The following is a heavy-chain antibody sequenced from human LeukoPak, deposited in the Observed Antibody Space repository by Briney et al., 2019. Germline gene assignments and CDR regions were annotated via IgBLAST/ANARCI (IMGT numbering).Heavy chain of an antibody. V-gene: IGHV1-2*02. D-gene: IGHD5-12*01. J-gene: IGHJ4*02. CDR1: GYIFTNYN. CDR3: ARGYSGYDQFNYFDY. CDR2: INPKSGAT. Sequence: GASVKVSCKASGYIFTNYNMHRVRQAPGQGLEWMGWINPKSGATKFAQKFQGRVTMTRDTSINTAYMELSRLRSDDTAVYFCARGYSGYDQFNYFDYWGQGTLVTVSP.